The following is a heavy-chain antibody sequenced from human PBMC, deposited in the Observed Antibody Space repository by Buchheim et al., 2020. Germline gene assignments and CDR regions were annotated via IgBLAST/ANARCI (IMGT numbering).Heavy chain of an antibody. J-gene: IGHJ4*02. Sequence: EVQLVESGGGLVQPGGSLRLSCVVSAFTVSSNYMSWVRQAPGKGLEWVSVIYSGGSTYYADSVKGRFTISRDNSKNTLYLQMNSLRAEDTAVYYCARGSYSGSYYVGYFDYWGQGTL. V-gene: IGHV3-66*02. CDR2: IYSGGST. CDR1: AFTVSSNY. D-gene: IGHD1-26*01. CDR3: ARGSYSGSYYVGYFDY.